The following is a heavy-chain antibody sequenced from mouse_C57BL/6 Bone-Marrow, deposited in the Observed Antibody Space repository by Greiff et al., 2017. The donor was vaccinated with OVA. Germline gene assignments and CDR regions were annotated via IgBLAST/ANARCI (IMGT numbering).Heavy chain of an antibody. V-gene: IGHV1-56*01. CDR3: ARDYYYAMDD. J-gene: IGHJ4*01. Sequence: VQGVESGPELVRPGASVKISCKAPGYTFTSHWMQWVRQRPGQGLEWIGEIFPGSGSTSYNEKFKGKATLTVDIYCITSFLQLSSLSSDVCAVYFSARDYYYAMDDWGQGTSVTVSS. CDR2: IFPGSGST. D-gene: IGHD2-13*01. CDR1: GYTFTSHW.